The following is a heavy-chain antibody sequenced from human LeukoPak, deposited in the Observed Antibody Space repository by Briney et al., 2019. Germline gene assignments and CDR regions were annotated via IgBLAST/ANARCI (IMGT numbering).Heavy chain of an antibody. D-gene: IGHD5-24*01. J-gene: IGHJ4*02. CDR2: VSWDGGST. V-gene: IGHV3-43D*03. CDR1: GFTFDDYA. Sequence: GGSLRLSCAASGFTFDDYAMHWVRQAPGKGLEWVSLVSWDGGSTYYADSVKGRFTISRDNSKNSLYLQMNSLRAEDTALYYCAKDKTSTVRDSYNYFDYWGQGTLVTVSS. CDR3: AKDKTSTVRDSYNYFDY.